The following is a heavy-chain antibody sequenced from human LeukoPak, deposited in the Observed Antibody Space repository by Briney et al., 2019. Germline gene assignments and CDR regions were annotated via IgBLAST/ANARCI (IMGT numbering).Heavy chain of an antibody. J-gene: IGHJ3*02. Sequence: SVKVSCKASGGTFSNYAISWVRQAPGQGLEWMGGIILIFGTPNYAQKFQGRVTMTRNTSISTAYMELSSLRSEDTAVYYCAREISYYDILTGYYNHAFDIWGQGTMVTVSS. CDR2: IILIFGTP. D-gene: IGHD3-9*01. CDR3: AREISYYDILTGYYNHAFDI. V-gene: IGHV1-69*05. CDR1: GGTFSNYA.